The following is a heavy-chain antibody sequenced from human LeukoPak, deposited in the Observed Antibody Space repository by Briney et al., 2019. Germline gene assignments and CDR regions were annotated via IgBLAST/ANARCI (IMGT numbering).Heavy chain of an antibody. J-gene: IGHJ6*03. D-gene: IGHD3-22*01. Sequence: SETLSLTCTVSGYSISSGYYWGWIRQPPGMGLEWIGSIYHSGSTYYNPSLKRRVTISVDTSKNQFSLKLSSVTAADTAVYYCARHEYYYDSSGYYYYYYYMDVWGKGTTVTISS. CDR1: GYSISSGYY. V-gene: IGHV4-38-2*02. CDR3: ARHEYYYDSSGYYYYYYYMDV. CDR2: IYHSGST.